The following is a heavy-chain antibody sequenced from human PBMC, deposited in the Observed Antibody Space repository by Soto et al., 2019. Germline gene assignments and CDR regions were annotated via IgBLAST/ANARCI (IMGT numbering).Heavy chain of an antibody. CDR2: MNPNSGNT. CDR1: GYTFTSYD. J-gene: IGHJ6*03. D-gene: IGHD6-6*01. CDR3: ARERYSSSLYYYYYMDV. V-gene: IGHV1-8*01. Sequence: ASVKVSCKASGYTFTSYDINWVRQATGQGLEWMGWMNPNSGNTGYAQKFQGRVTITRNTSISTAYMELSSLRSEDTAVYYCARERYSSSLYYYYYMDVWGKGTTVTVSS.